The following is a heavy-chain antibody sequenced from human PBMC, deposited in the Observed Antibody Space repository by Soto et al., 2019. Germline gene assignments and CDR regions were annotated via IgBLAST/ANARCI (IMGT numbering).Heavy chain of an antibody. CDR1: GGSISSYY. Sequence: QVQLQESGPGLVKPSETLSLTCTVSGGSISSYYWSWIRQPPGKGLEWIGYIYYSGSTNYNPSLKSRVTISVDTSKNQFSLKLSSVNAADTAVYYCASYDFWSGLVFDYWGQGTLVTVSS. CDR2: IYYSGST. J-gene: IGHJ4*02. D-gene: IGHD3-3*01. V-gene: IGHV4-59*01. CDR3: ASYDFWSGLVFDY.